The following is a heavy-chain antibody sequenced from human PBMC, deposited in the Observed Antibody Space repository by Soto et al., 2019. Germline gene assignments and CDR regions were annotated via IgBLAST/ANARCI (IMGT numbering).Heavy chain of an antibody. D-gene: IGHD2-8*01. Sequence: QVYLVESGGGVVQPGRSLRLSCAASGFMFRNHAMHWVRQAPGKGLDWVAVISFDGANDFYADSVKGRFTISRDNSRNTLYRQMDSLRPEDTAVYYCARDAVDVTKMVFVSPVDYWGQGALVSVSS. V-gene: IGHV3-30-3*01. J-gene: IGHJ4*02. CDR2: ISFDGAND. CDR3: ARDAVDVTKMVFVSPVDY. CDR1: GFMFRNHA.